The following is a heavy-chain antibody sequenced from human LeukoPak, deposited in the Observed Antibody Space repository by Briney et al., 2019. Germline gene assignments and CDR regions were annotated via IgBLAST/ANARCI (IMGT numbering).Heavy chain of an antibody. Sequence: GASVKVSCKASGYTFTSYGISWVRQAPGQGLEWMGWISAYNGNTNYAQKLQGRVTMTTDTSTSTAYMELRSLRSDDTAVYYCARVSPVESRLTGYSYGYGYWGQGTLVTVSS. CDR2: ISAYNGNT. CDR3: ARVSPVESRLTGYSYGYGY. D-gene: IGHD5-18*01. V-gene: IGHV1-18*01. J-gene: IGHJ4*02. CDR1: GYTFTSYG.